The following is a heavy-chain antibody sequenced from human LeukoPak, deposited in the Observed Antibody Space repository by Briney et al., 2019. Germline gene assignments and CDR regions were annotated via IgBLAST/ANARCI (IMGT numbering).Heavy chain of an antibody. V-gene: IGHV1-2*02. Sequence: ASVKVSCKASGYTFTGYYMHWVRQAPGQGLEWMGWINPNSGGTNYAQKFQGRVTMTRDTSISTAYMELSRLRSDDTAVYYCARDDYGDYDLSDYWGQEPWSPSP. CDR3: ARDDYGDYDLSDY. CDR2: INPNSGGT. J-gene: IGHJ4*01. D-gene: IGHD4-17*01. CDR1: GYTFTGYY.